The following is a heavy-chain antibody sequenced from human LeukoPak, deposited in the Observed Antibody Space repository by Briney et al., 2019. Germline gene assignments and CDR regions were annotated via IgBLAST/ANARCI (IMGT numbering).Heavy chain of an antibody. Sequence: KPSETLSLTCTVSGGSIRSYYWSWVRQPPRKGLEWVWYIYYSGSTNYNPSLKSRVSISVDTSKNQFSLKLSSVTAADTAVYYCARTGSTVTMLYPFDHWGQGTLVTVSS. J-gene: IGHJ4*02. CDR2: IYYSGST. CDR1: GGSIRSYY. D-gene: IGHD4-17*01. CDR3: ARTGSTVTMLYPFDH. V-gene: IGHV4-59*01.